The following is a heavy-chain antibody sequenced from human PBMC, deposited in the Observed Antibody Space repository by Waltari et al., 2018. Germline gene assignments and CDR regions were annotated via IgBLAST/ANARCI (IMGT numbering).Heavy chain of an antibody. CDR1: GLTFSNSW. J-gene: IGHJ4*02. D-gene: IGHD1-20*01. CDR2: IKGDGSKR. Sequence: EVQLVESGGDLVQPGGSLRLSCVASGLTFSNSWMRWVRQAPGKGLEWVADIKGDGSKRYYVDSVKGRFTISRDNTKNSLYLEMNSLRVEDTAVYYCARDKSISGTTWGFDLWGQGTLVTISS. CDR3: ARDKSISGTTWGFDL. V-gene: IGHV3-7*03.